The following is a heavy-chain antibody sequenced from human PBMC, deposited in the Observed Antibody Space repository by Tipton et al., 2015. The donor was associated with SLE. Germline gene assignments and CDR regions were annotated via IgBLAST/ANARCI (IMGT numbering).Heavy chain of an antibody. CDR3: ARTEQGTGSYYRLVFEI. CDR2: IFHTGST. CDR1: GASISTEGYS. D-gene: IGHD3-10*01. J-gene: IGHJ4*02. Sequence: TLSLTCVVSGASISTEGYSWSWIRQPPGKGLEWIGYIFHTGSTYDNPSFKSRVTISVDTSKNQFSLKLSSVTAADTAVYYCARTEQGTGSYYRLVFEIWGQGTLVTVSS. V-gene: IGHV4-30-2*01.